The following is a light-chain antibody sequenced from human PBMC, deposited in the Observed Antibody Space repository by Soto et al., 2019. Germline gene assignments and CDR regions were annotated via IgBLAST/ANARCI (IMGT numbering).Light chain of an antibody. CDR1: SSDVGSYNL. V-gene: IGLV2-23*03. J-gene: IGLJ1*01. Sequence: QSVLTQPASVSGSPGQSITISCTGTSSDVGSYNLVSWYRQHPGKAPKLMIYEGSKRPSGGSNRFSGSQSGNTASLTISGLQAEVEADYYCCSYAGSSTFPYVCGTGTKVTVL. CDR2: EGS. CDR3: CSYAGSSTFPYV.